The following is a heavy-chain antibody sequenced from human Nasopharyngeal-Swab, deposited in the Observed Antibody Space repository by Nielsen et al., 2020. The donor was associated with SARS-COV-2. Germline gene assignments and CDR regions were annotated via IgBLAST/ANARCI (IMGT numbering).Heavy chain of an antibody. V-gene: IGHV3-72*01. Sequence: GESLKISCAASGFTFSDHYMDWVRQAPGKGLQWVGRTRNKANNYTPQYAASVKGRFTISRDDSKSSLYLQMNSLKTEDTAVYYCAREVRRGRYYTAFYIWGQGTMVNVSS. CDR1: GFTFSDHY. D-gene: IGHD1-26*01. CDR2: TRNKANNYTP. CDR3: AREVRRGRYYTAFYI. J-gene: IGHJ3*02.